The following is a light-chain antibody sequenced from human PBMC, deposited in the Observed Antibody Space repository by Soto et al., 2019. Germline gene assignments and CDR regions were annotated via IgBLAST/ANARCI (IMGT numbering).Light chain of an antibody. CDR3: LPANSFPLT. CDR1: QDVSSW. Sequence: DIQVTQSPSSVSASVGDRVTITCRTSQDVSSWLAWYQQKPGKAPELLIYSASTLQTGAPSRFSGSESGTDFPLTISRLQPEDFATYYCLPANSFPLTFGDGTKVEIK. J-gene: IGKJ4*01. CDR2: SAS. V-gene: IGKV1-12*01.